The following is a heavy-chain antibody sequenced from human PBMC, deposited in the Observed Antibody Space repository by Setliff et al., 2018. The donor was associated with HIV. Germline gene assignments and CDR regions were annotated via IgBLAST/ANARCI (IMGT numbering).Heavy chain of an antibody. J-gene: IGHJ6*02. CDR1: GITFSSYW. V-gene: IGHV3-48*04. Sequence: GGSLRLSCVASGITFSSYWMSWVRQAPGKGLEWVSYISSSGTIMFYADSVEGRFSISRDSARNSVYLQMNSLRVEDTAMYYCARPSTRRRVAASGTGFYGMDVWGQGTTVTVSS. CDR2: ISSSGTIM. D-gene: IGHD6-25*01. CDR3: ARPSTRRRVAASGTGFYGMDV.